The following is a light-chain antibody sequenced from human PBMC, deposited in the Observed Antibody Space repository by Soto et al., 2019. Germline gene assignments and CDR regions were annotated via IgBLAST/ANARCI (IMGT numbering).Light chain of an antibody. J-gene: IGKJ2*01. CDR3: QLYSTFSLT. Sequence: EIQMTQSPSSLSAFVGDRVTITCRARQNINNWLAWYQQKPGKAPKLLIYDASSLESGVPSRFRGSGFGTEFTLTISSLKHDESATYYCQLYSTFSLTFGLGTKLAIK. CDR2: DAS. V-gene: IGKV1-5*01. CDR1: QNINNW.